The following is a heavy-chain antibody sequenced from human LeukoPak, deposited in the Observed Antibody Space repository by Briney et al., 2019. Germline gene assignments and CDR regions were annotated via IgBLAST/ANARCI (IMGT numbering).Heavy chain of an antibody. Sequence: GGSLRLSCAASGFTFSCYAMSWVRQAPGKGLEWVSAISGSGGSTYYADSVKGRFTISRDNAKNTLYLQMNSLRAEDTAVYYCARDGYSFGHDFDYWGQGTLVTVSS. CDR2: ISGSGGST. CDR3: ARDGYSFGHDFDY. D-gene: IGHD5-18*01. CDR1: GFTFSCYA. J-gene: IGHJ4*02. V-gene: IGHV3-23*01.